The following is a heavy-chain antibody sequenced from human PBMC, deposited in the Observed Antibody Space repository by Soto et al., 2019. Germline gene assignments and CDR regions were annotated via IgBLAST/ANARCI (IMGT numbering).Heavy chain of an antibody. CDR2: IYHTGTT. V-gene: IGHV4-59*01. D-gene: IGHD5-12*01. Sequence: LSLTCKVSGASISSSYWSWIRQPPGKGLEWIAYIYHTGTTNYNPSLKSRVTISLDTSKSQFSLNLTSLTTADTAVYFCARGGNRYSPTSSGVGGFDYWGQGTLVTVSS. CDR3: ARGGNRYSPTSSGVGGFDY. CDR1: GASISSSY. J-gene: IGHJ4*02.